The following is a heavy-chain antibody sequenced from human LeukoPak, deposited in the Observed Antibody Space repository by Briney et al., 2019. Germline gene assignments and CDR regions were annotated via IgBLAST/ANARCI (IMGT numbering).Heavy chain of an antibody. V-gene: IGHV4-31*03. Sequence: SQTLSLTCTVSGGSISSGGYYWSWIRQHPGNGLEWIGYIYYSGSTYYNPSLKSRVTISVDTSKNQFSLKLSSVTAADTAVYYCARRSSSRGFDPWGQGTLVTVSS. CDR1: GGSISSGGYY. D-gene: IGHD6-13*01. CDR2: IYYSGST. J-gene: IGHJ5*02. CDR3: ARRSSSRGFDP.